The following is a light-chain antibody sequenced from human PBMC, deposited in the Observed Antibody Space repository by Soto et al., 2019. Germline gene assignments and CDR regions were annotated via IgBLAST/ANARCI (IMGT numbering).Light chain of an antibody. Sequence: SDLTQPPSGSGSPGQSVTISCTGTSSDIGGYNYVSWYQQHPGKAPKLMVYEVSKRPSGVPDRFSGSKSGNTASLTVSGLQAEDEADYYCSSYAGSNNFVVFGGGTKVTVL. CDR2: EVS. V-gene: IGLV2-8*01. CDR1: SSDIGGYNY. CDR3: SSYAGSNNFVV. J-gene: IGLJ2*01.